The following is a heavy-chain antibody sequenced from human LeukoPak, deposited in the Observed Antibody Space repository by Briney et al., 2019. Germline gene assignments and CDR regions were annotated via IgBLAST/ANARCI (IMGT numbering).Heavy chain of an antibody. J-gene: IGHJ4*02. V-gene: IGHV4-34*01. D-gene: IGHD5-24*01. CDR2: INHSGST. Sequence: SETLSLTCAVSGGSFSGYYWSWIRQPPGKGLEWIGEINHSGSTNYNPSLKSRVTMSVDTSKNQFSLKLSSVTAADTAVYYRARGRIAGYNRYYFDYWGQGTLVTVSS. CDR1: GGSFSGYY. CDR3: ARGRIAGYNRYYFDY.